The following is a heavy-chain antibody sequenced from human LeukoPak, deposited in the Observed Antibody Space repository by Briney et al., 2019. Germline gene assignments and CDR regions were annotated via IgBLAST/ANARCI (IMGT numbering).Heavy chain of an antibody. V-gene: IGHV4-39*07. D-gene: IGHD3-10*01. Sequence: SETLSLTCPVPGGPLNSSRYYWGWIRHPPGKGLEWIGEINHSGSANYNPSLKSRVTISLDTSKNQLSLNLSSVTAADTAVYYCHMVRGGGYFDYWGQGTLVTVSS. CDR3: HMVRGGGYFDY. CDR2: INHSGSA. CDR1: GGPLNSSRYY. J-gene: IGHJ4*02.